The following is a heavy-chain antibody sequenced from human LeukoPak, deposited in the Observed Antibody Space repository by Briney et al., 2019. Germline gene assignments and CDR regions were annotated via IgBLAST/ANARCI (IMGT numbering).Heavy chain of an antibody. J-gene: IGHJ4*02. V-gene: IGHV4-39*01. D-gene: IGHD3-16*02. CDR1: GVSISSSSYY. Sequence: SETLSLTCTVSGVSISSSSYYWGCIRQPPGKGLEWIGSNYYSGSTYYNPSLKSRVPISVDTSKNQFSLKLSSVTAADTAVYYCATVYYDYVWGSYRFDYWGQGTLVTVSS. CDR3: ATVYYDYVWGSYRFDY. CDR2: NYYSGST.